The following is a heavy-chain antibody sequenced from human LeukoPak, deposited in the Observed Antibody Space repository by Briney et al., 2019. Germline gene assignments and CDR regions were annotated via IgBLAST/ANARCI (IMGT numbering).Heavy chain of an antibody. CDR1: GFTFSIYG. J-gene: IGHJ3*02. Sequence: PGGSLRLSCAASGFTFSIYGMGWVRQAPGKGLEWVSSISDNGGNTYYADSVKGRFTISRDNSKNTLYLQMNSLRAEDTAVYYCAKEYYDILTGYVRAFDIWGQGTMVTVSS. CDR3: AKEYYDILTGYVRAFDI. V-gene: IGHV3-23*01. CDR2: ISDNGGNT. D-gene: IGHD3-9*01.